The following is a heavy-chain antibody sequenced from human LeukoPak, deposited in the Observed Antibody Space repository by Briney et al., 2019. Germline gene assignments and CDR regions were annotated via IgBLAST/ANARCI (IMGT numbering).Heavy chain of an antibody. CDR1: GVSISSGSYY. CDR2: IYTSGST. D-gene: IGHD3-3*01. V-gene: IGHV4-61*02. Sequence: KSSETLSLTCTVSGVSISSGSYYWSWIRQPAGKGLEWIGRIYTSGSTNYNPSLKSRVTISADTSKNQFSLKVKSVTAADTAVYYCAKNGQSGFSLDPWGQGTLVTVSS. J-gene: IGHJ5*02. CDR3: AKNGQSGFSLDP.